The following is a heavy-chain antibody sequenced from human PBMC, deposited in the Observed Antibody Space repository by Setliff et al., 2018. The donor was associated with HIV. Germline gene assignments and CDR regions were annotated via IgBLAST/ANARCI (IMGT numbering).Heavy chain of an antibody. V-gene: IGHV4-39*01. CDR1: GGSISSSSYY. J-gene: IGHJ6*01. Sequence: SETLSLTCIVSGGSISSSSYYWGWIRQPPGKGLEWIGSIDYTGKTHYNPSLKSRVTMTTDTSTSTAYMDLRSLTFDDTAVYYCARISQLLDYAMDVWGQGTTVTVSS. D-gene: IGHD6-13*01. CDR2: IDYTGKT. CDR3: ARISQLLDYAMDV.